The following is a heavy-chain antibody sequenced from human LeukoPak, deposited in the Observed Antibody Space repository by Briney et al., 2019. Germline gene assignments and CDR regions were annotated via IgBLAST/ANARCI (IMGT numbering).Heavy chain of an antibody. CDR3: VKDGSGSYYTYYFDY. V-gene: IGHV3-64D*06. CDR2: ISSNGGST. J-gene: IGHJ4*02. Sequence: GGSLRLSCSASGFTFSRYAMHWVRQAPGKGLEYASAISSNGGSTYYADSVKGRFTISRDNSKNTLYLQMSSLRAEDTAVYYCVKDGSGSYYTYYFDYWGQGTLVTVSS. D-gene: IGHD3-10*01. CDR1: GFTFSRYA.